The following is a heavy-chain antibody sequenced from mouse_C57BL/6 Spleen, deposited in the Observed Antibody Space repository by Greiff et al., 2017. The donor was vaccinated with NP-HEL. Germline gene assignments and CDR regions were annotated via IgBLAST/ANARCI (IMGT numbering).Heavy chain of an antibody. Sequence: EVQVVESGGGLVKPGGSLKLSCAASGFTFSSYTMSWVRQTPEKRLEWVATISGGGGNTYYPDSVKGRFTISRDNAKNTLYLQMSILRSEDTALYYCARHPFYYGSSYWYFDVWGTGTTVTVSS. V-gene: IGHV5-9*01. J-gene: IGHJ1*03. CDR2: ISGGGGNT. D-gene: IGHD1-1*01. CDR3: ARHPFYYGSSYWYFDV. CDR1: GFTFSSYT.